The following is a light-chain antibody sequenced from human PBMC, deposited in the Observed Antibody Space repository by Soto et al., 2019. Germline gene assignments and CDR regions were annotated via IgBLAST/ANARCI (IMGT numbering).Light chain of an antibody. CDR2: DNN. CDR3: GTRDSGVCVI. J-gene: IGLJ2*01. Sequence: QSVLTQPPSVSAAPGQKVTISCSGSSSNIGNNYVSWYQHLPETAPKLLIYDNNKRPSGIPDRFSGSKSGTSATLGITGLQTGDEAEYNSGTRDSGVCVIFGGGTKLTAL. V-gene: IGLV1-51*01. CDR1: SSNIGNNY.